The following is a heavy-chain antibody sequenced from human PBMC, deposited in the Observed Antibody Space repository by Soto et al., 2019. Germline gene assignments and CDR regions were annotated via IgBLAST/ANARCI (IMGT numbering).Heavy chain of an antibody. Sequence: PSETLSLTCTVSGGSISSSSYYWGWIRQPPGKGLEWIGSIYYSGSTYYNPSLRSRVTISVDTSKNQFSLKLSSVTAADTAVYYCARHGETYVDYWGQGTLVTVSS. CDR1: GGSISSSSYY. CDR3: ARHGETYVDY. J-gene: IGHJ4*02. V-gene: IGHV4-39*01. CDR2: IYYSGST. D-gene: IGHD3-10*01.